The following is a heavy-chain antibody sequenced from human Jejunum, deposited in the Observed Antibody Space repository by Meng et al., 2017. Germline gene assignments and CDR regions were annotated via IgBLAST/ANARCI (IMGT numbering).Heavy chain of an antibody. CDR2: VYHSGST. CDR1: GASISSSNW. CDR3: ARSRGCSSTTCYGTANFDL. V-gene: IGHV4-4*02. Sequence: QVQLQESGPGLVKPSGTLSLTCGVSGASISSSNWWSWVRQPPGKGLGWIGEVYHSGSTNNNPSLRSRVIISVDKSNNPFSLRLSPVSAADTAIYYCARSRGCSSTTCYGTANFDLWGQGTLVTVSS. J-gene: IGHJ4*02. D-gene: IGHD2-2*01.